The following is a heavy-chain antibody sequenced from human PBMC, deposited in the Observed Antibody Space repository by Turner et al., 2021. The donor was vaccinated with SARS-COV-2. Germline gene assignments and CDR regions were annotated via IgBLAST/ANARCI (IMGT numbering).Heavy chain of an antibody. Sequence: QVQLVESGGGVVQPGRSLRLSCAASGVTFSSYAMNWVRQAPGKGLEWVAVISYDGSNKYYADSVKGRFTISRDNSKNTLYLQMNSLRAEDTAVYYCAGIQSYDRSDYYGMDVWGQGTTVTVSS. CDR1: GVTFSSYA. CDR3: AGIQSYDRSDYYGMDV. J-gene: IGHJ6*02. D-gene: IGHD3-22*01. V-gene: IGHV3-30-3*01. CDR2: ISYDGSNK.